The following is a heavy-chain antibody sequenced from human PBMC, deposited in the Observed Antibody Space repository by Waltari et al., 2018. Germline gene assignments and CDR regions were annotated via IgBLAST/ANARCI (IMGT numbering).Heavy chain of an antibody. V-gene: IGHV4-59*08. CDR1: GYSISSYY. Sequence: QVQLQESGPGLVKPSETLSLTCTVSGYSISSYYWSWIRQPPGKGLQWIGYIYYSGSTNYNPSLKSRVTISVDTSKNQFSLKLSSVTAADTAVYYCARSPYTMDPYYYYGMDVWGQGTTVTVSS. D-gene: IGHD3-10*01. J-gene: IGHJ6*02. CDR2: IYYSGST. CDR3: ARSPYTMDPYYYYGMDV.